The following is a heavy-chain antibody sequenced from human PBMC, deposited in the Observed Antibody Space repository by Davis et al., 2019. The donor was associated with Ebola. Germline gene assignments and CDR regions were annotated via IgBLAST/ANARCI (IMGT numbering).Heavy chain of an antibody. J-gene: IGHJ6*02. V-gene: IGHV3-64*01. CDR1: GFTFSSYA. Sequence: GESLKISCAASGFTFSSYAMHWVRQAPGKGLDYVSAISSNGGSTYYANSVKGRFTISRDNSKNTLYLQMGSLRAEDMAVYYCARLRDTNRGYDGYYYYYGMDVWGQGTTVTVSS. D-gene: IGHD5-12*01. CDR3: ARLRDTNRGYDGYYYYYGMDV. CDR2: ISSNGGST.